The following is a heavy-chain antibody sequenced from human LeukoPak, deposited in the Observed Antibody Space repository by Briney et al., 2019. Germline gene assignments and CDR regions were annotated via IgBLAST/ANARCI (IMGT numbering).Heavy chain of an antibody. CDR3: ARCFDI. V-gene: IGHV3-53*01. CDR1: GFTVSNNY. J-gene: IGHJ3*02. Sequence: GGSLRLSCAASGFTVSNNYMSWVRQAPGKGLEWVSVIYSGGSTSYADSVKGRFTISRDNAKNSLYLQMNSLRAEDTAVYYCARCFDIWGQGTMVTVSS. CDR2: IYSGGST.